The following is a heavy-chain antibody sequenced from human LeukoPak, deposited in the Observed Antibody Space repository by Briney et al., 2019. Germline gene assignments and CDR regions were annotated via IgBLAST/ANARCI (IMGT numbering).Heavy chain of an antibody. V-gene: IGHV3-23*01. CDR3: TREMVMIDY. CDR2: ISGSGGST. J-gene: IGHJ4*02. D-gene: IGHD4-23*01. CDR1: GFTFSSYA. Sequence: GGSLRLSCAASGFTFSSYAMSWVRQAPGKGLEWVSAISGSGGSTYYADSVKGRFTISRDNAKSSLYLQMNSLRAEDTAVYYCTREMVMIDYWGQGNLVTVSS.